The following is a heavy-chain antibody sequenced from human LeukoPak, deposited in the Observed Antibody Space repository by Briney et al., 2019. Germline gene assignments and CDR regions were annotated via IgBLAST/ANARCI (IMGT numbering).Heavy chain of an antibody. Sequence: ASVKVSCKASGYTFTSYDINWVRQATGQGLEWMGWMNPNSGNTGYAQKFQGRVTITRNTSISTAYMELSSPRSEDTAVYYCARGHCSSTSCYTVSFGFDYWGQGTLVTVSS. D-gene: IGHD2-2*02. V-gene: IGHV1-8*03. CDR2: MNPNSGNT. CDR1: GYTFTSYD. CDR3: ARGHCSSTSCYTVSFGFDY. J-gene: IGHJ4*02.